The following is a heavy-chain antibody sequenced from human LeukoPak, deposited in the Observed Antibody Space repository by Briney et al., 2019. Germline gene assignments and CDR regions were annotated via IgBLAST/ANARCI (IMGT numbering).Heavy chain of an antibody. CDR1: RFTFSNYW. D-gene: IGHD6-13*01. J-gene: IGHJ4*02. Sequence: GGTLRLSCVASRFTFSNYWMTWVRQAAGKGLEWVANIKQDGSEKNYVDSVKGRFTISRDNAENSLYLQMNSLRAEDTAVYYCARDRRYNSWSNDRFDYWGQGTLVTVSS. CDR3: ARDRRYNSWSNDRFDY. V-gene: IGHV3-7*01. CDR2: IKQDGSEK.